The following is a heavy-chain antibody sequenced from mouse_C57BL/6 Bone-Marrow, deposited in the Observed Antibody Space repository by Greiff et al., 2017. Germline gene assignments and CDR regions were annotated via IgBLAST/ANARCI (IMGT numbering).Heavy chain of an antibody. J-gene: IGHJ2*01. CDR1: GFNIKDDY. V-gene: IGHV14-4*01. CDR2: IYPEIGDT. Sequence: VQLKQSGAELVRPGASVKLSCTASGFNIKDDYIHWVKQRPEQGLEWIGWIYPEIGDTEYASKFKGKATITSDTSSNTAYLQLSSLTSEATAVYYCSSFDGDYFDFWGQGTPLTVAS. CDR3: SSFDGDYFDF. D-gene: IGHD1-1*02.